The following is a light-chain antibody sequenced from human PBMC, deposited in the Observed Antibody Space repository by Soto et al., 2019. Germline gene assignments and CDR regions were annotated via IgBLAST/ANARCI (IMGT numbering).Light chain of an antibody. CDR2: QHS. J-gene: IGLJ2*01. V-gene: IGLV3-1*01. CDR3: QAWDSGTDVV. CDR1: KLGDKY. Sequence: SSELTQPPSVSVSPGQTASITCSGDKLGDKYTCWYQQKPGQSPVLVIYQHSHRPSGIPERFSGSNSGNTATLTISGTHAMDEADYYCQAWDSGTDVVFGGGTKLTVL.